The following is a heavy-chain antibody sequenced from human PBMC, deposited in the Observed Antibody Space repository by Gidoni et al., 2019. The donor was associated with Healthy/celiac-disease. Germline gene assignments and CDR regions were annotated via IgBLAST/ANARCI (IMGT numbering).Heavy chain of an antibody. CDR1: GGSISSYY. CDR2: IYTSGST. Sequence: QVQLQESGPGLVKPSETLSLTCTVSGGSISSYYWSWIRQPAGKGLEWIGRIYTSGSTNYNPSLKSRVTMSVDTSKNQFSRKLSSVTAADTAVYYCARAPNYYDSSGYYPGDAFDIWGQGTMVTVSS. D-gene: IGHD3-22*01. CDR3: ARAPNYYDSSGYYPGDAFDI. V-gene: IGHV4-4*07. J-gene: IGHJ3*02.